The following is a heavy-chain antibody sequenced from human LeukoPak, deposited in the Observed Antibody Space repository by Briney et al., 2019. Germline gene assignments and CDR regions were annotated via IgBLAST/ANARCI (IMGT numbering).Heavy chain of an antibody. D-gene: IGHD5-24*01. Sequence: KPSETLSLTCTVSGGSISTYYWSWIRQPPGKGLEWIGYIFYSGNTDYNPSLKSRVTISVDTSKNQFSLRLDSVTAADTAVYYCARVFRRDGYFDHWGQGTLVTVSS. V-gene: IGHV4-59*01. CDR2: IFYSGNT. CDR3: ARVFRRDGYFDH. CDR1: GGSISTYY. J-gene: IGHJ4*02.